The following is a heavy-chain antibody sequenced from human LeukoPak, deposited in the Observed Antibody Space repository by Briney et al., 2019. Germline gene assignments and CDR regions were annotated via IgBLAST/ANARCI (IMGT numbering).Heavy chain of an antibody. D-gene: IGHD3-3*01. CDR1: GYTFTSYD. CDR3: ARVYDFWSGITPPYYYYYMDV. J-gene: IGHJ6*03. CDR2: MNPNSGNT. V-gene: IGHV1-8*03. Sequence: GASVKVSCKASGYTFTSYDINWVRQATGQGLEWMGWMNPNSGNTGYAQKFQGRVTITRNTSISTAYMELSSLRSEDTAVYYCARVYDFWSGITPPYYYYYMDVWGKGTTVTVSS.